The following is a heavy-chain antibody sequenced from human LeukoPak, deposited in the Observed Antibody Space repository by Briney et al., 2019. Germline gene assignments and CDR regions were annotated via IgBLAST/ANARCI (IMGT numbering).Heavy chain of an antibody. J-gene: IGHJ2*01. CDR1: GGSISSGSYY. D-gene: IGHD4-17*01. Sequence: SETLSLTCTVSGGSISSGSYYWSWIRQPAGKGLEWIGRIYTSGSTNYNPSLKSRVTISVDTSKNQFSLKLSSVTAADTAVYYCARDRVTTVTRLLSWYLDLWGRGTLATVSS. CDR2: IYTSGST. V-gene: IGHV4-61*02. CDR3: ARDRVTTVTRLLSWYLDL.